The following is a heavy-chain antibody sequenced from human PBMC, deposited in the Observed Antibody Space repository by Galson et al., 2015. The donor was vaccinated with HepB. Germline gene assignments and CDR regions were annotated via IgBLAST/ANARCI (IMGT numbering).Heavy chain of an antibody. CDR1: GFTFSSYS. V-gene: IGHV3-48*02. J-gene: IGHJ4*02. D-gene: IGHD1-26*01. CDR2: ISSSATTI. Sequence: SLRLSCAASGFTFSSYSMNWVRQAPGKGLEWVSFISSSATTIYYADSVKGRFTISRDNAKKSLYLQMNSLRDEDTAVYYCARDGGLYSGNYWSDYWGQGALVTVSS. CDR3: ARDGGLYSGNYWSDY.